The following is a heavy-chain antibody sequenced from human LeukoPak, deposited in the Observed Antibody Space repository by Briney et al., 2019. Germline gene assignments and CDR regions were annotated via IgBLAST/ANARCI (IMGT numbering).Heavy chain of an antibody. D-gene: IGHD3-10*01. CDR2: INHSGST. CDR1: GGSFSGYY. CDR3: TTGSDYFDY. Sequence: NTSETLSLTCAVYGGSFSGYYWSWIRQPPGKGLEWIGEINHSGSTNYNPSLKSRVTISVDTSKNQFSLKLSSVTAADTAFYFCTTGSDYFDYWGQGSLVTISS. J-gene: IGHJ4*02. V-gene: IGHV4-34*01.